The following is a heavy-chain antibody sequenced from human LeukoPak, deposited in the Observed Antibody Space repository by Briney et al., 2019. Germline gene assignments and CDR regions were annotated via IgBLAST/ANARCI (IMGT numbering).Heavy chain of an antibody. J-gene: IGHJ6*03. V-gene: IGHV4-59*08. D-gene: IGHD2-15*01. CDR1: GDYINDHY. Sequence: PSETLSLTCTVSGDYINDHYWSWIRQPPGEGLEWIGYIYNSVSTNYNPSLKSRVTISIDTSKSQFSLKLTSVTAADTGVYYCARQRCSGNTCYRVDQLYYMDVWGKGTTVTVSS. CDR2: IYNSVST. CDR3: ARQRCSGNTCYRVDQLYYMDV.